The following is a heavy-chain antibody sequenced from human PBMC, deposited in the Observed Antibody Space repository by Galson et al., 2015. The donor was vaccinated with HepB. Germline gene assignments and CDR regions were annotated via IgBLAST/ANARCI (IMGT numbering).Heavy chain of an antibody. J-gene: IGHJ4*02. V-gene: IGHV3-33*06. CDR3: AKSSDSGTYYPLDY. Sequence: SLRLSCAASGFTFSNYGMHWVRQAPGKGLEWVAVIWNDGNNKYYADSVEGRFTISRDNSKNTLYLQMNSLRAEDTAVYYCAKSSDSGTYYPLDYWGQGTLVTVSS. D-gene: IGHD3-10*01. CDR2: IWNDGNNK. CDR1: GFTFSNYG.